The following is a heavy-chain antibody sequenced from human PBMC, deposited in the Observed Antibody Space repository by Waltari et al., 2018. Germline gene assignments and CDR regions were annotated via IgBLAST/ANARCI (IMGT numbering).Heavy chain of an antibody. Sequence: EVQLVESGGGLVKPGGSLRLSCAASGFTFSSYSMNWVRQAPGKGLEWVSSISRSSSYIYYADSLKCRFTISRDNAKNSLYLQMNSLRAEDTAVYYCAREGRSGSSGWYDYYYGMDVWGQGTTVTVSS. D-gene: IGHD6-19*01. CDR3: AREGRSGSSGWYDYYYGMDV. CDR2: ISRSSSYI. V-gene: IGHV3-21*01. CDR1: GFTFSSYS. J-gene: IGHJ6*02.